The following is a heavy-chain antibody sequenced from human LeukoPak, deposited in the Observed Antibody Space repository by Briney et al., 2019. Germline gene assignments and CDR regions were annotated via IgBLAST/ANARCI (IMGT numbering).Heavy chain of an antibody. CDR1: GLTFSSYG. V-gene: IGHV3-7*01. J-gene: IGHJ4*02. CDR3: ARGVKGADYGDFDY. D-gene: IGHD4-17*01. Sequence: GGSLRLSCAASGLTFSSYGMSWGRQAPGQGLEWVANIKQDGSEKYYVDSVKGRFTISRDNAKNSLYLQMNSLRAEETAVYYCARGVKGADYGDFDYWGQGTLVTVSS. CDR2: IKQDGSEK.